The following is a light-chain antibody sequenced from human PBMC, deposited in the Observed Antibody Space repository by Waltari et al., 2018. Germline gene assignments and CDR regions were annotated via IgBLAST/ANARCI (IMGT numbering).Light chain of an antibody. CDR3: SSFTTSSTLL. CDR2: DVS. J-gene: IGLJ2*01. V-gene: IGLV2-14*03. CDR1: RRDVVDFNS. Sequence: QSALTQPASVSASPGESITISCTATRRDVVDFNSVPWYQHHPGKAPKFMIYDVSNRPSGVSHRFSGSKSGNTASLTISGLQAEDEAVYYCSSFTTSSTLLFGGGTKLTVL.